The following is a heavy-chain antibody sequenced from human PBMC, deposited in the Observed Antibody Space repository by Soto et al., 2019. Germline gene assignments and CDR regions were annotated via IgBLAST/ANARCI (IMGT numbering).Heavy chain of an antibody. CDR3: ARATISSSSLDWFDP. J-gene: IGHJ5*02. CDR1: GFTFSSYA. CDR2: ISYDGSNK. D-gene: IGHD6-13*01. Sequence: QVQLVESGGGVVQPGRSQRLSCAASGFTFSSYAMHWVRQAPGKGLEWVAVISYDGSNKYYADSVKGRFTISRDNSKNTLYLQMNSLRAEDTAVYYCARATISSSSLDWFDPWGQGTLVTVSS. V-gene: IGHV3-30-3*01.